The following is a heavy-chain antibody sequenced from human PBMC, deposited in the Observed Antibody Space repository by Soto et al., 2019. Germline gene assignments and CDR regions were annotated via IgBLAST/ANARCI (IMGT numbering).Heavy chain of an antibody. Sequence: SVKVSCQGSGYTFPSYGISWVRQAPGQGLEWMGWISAYNGNTNYAQKLQGRVTMTTDTSTSTAYQGVRSLGTDGPAVYYCAREDYDFRQHDPRGQGTLVNV. CDR2: ISAYNGNT. CDR1: GYTFPSYG. D-gene: IGHD3-3*01. V-gene: IGHV1-18*01. J-gene: IGHJ5*02. CDR3: AREDYDFRQHDP.